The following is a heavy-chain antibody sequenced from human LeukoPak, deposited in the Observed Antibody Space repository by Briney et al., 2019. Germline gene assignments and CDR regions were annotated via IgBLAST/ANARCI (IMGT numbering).Heavy chain of an antibody. Sequence: GGSLRLSCSASGFTFSSYGIHWVRQAPGKGLEWVANIKQYGSGKYYVDSVKGRFTISRDNAKNSLYLQMNSLRAEDTAVYYCARDHGYGDLNWFDTWGQGTLVTVSS. J-gene: IGHJ5*02. CDR2: IKQYGSGK. CDR1: GFTFSSYG. V-gene: IGHV3-7*01. CDR3: ARDHGYGDLNWFDT. D-gene: IGHD4-17*01.